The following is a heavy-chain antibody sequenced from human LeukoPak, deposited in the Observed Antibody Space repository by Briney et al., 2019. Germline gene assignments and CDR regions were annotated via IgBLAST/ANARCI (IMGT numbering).Heavy chain of an antibody. V-gene: IGHV3-53*01. CDR2: IYSGGRT. D-gene: IGHD2-21*01. Sequence: GGSLRLSCAAYGLIVSSNYMSWVRPAPGKGLEWGSVIYSGGRTYSADAVKGRSTISRDNAKNSLYLQMNSLGAEDTAMYFCARVIRARYMDVWGKGTTVTVSS. CDR3: ARVIRARYMDV. CDR1: GLIVSSNY. J-gene: IGHJ6*03.